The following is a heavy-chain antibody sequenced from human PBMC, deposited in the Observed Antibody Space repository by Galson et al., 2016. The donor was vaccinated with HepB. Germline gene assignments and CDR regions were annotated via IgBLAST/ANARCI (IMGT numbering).Heavy chain of an antibody. J-gene: IGHJ4*02. D-gene: IGHD3-22*01. CDR1: GFTFSSYA. CDR2: ISGSGGST. CDR3: ARGYYYDSSAYYKYEGSKDYFEY. Sequence: FLRLSCAASGFTFSSYAMSWVRQAPGKGLEWVSAISGSGGSTYYADSVKGRFTISRDNSKNTLYLQMNSLRPEDTGVYYCARGYYYDSSAYYKYEGSKDYFEYWGQGTLVTVSS. V-gene: IGHV3-23*01.